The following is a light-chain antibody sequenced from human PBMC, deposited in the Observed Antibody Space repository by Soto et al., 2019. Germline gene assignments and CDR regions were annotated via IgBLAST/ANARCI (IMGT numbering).Light chain of an antibody. CDR3: QQRSNSPPT. Sequence: DTVLIQSPATLSLSPGERATLSCRASHTVANFLAWYQHKAGQAPRLLIYDVSNRATGIPARFSGSGSGTEVTLTISSREPYDFAVYYCQQRSNSPPTFGGGTNVEIK. J-gene: IGKJ4*01. CDR2: DVS. V-gene: IGKV3-11*01. CDR1: HTVANF.